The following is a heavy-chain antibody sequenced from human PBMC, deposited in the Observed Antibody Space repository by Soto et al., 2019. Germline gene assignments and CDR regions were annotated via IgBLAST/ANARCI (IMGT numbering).Heavy chain of an antibody. J-gene: IGHJ6*02. CDR1: GDSVSSNSAA. D-gene: IGHD6-6*01. CDR3: ARGRKYSSSGGGMDV. V-gene: IGHV6-1*01. Sequence: SQTLSLTCAISGDSVSSNSAAWDWVRQSPSRGLEWLGRTYYRSKWYNDYAVSVKSRITINPDTSKNQFSLQLTSVTPEDTAVYYCARGRKYSSSGGGMDVWGQGTTVTVSS. CDR2: TYYRSKWYN.